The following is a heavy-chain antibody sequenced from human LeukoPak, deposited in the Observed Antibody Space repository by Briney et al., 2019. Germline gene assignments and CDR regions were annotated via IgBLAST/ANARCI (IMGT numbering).Heavy chain of an antibody. D-gene: IGHD1-26*01. CDR1: GFTISSYW. V-gene: IGHV3-30*03. Sequence: GGSLRLSCAASGFTISSYWMNWVRQAPGKGLEWEALMSYDGSNKYYADSVKGRFSISRDNSKNTLYVQMNSLRAEDTAVYYCARVHEEWDLLYYFEHWGQGTLVTVSS. CDR2: MSYDGSNK. CDR3: ARVHEEWDLLYYFEH. J-gene: IGHJ4*02.